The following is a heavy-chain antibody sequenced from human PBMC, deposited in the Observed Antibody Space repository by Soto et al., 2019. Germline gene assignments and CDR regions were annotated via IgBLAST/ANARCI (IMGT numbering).Heavy chain of an antibody. Sequence: ASVKVSCKASGYTFTSYAMHWVRQAPGQRLERMGWINAGNGNTKYSQKFQGRVTITRDTSASTAYMELSSLRSEDTAVYYCARDSSSHTIFGVVIPYNLFDPWGQRTLVTVSS. D-gene: IGHD3-3*01. CDR2: INAGNGNT. J-gene: IGHJ5*02. V-gene: IGHV1-3*01. CDR3: ARDSSSHTIFGVVIPYNLFDP. CDR1: GYTFTSYA.